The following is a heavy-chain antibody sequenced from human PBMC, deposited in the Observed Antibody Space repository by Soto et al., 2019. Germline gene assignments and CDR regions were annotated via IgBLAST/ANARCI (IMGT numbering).Heavy chain of an antibody. Sequence: QVQLVQSGAEVKKPGSSVKVSCKASVGSLSNYGISWVRQAPGQGLEWMGAIIPVFGTPNYAQKFQDRVTITADESTTTVYMEVRSLTSEDTAVYYCARGDATKIVVTTYYGMDVWGQGTTVTVSS. CDR3: ARGDATKIVVTTYYGMDV. J-gene: IGHJ6*02. D-gene: IGHD3-22*01. CDR1: VGSLSNYG. V-gene: IGHV1-69*12. CDR2: IIPVFGTP.